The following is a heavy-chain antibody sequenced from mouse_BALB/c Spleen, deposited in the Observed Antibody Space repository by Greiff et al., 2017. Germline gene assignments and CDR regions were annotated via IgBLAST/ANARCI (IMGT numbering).Heavy chain of an antibody. V-gene: IGHV5-6*02. CDR3: ARHYRSSYAMDY. CDR1: GFTFSSYG. CDR2: ISSCGSYT. J-gene: IGHJ4*01. Sequence: DVMLVESGGDLVKPGGSLKLSCAASGFTFSSYGMSWVRQTPDKRLEWVATISSCGSYTYYPDSVKGRFTISRDNAKNTLYLQMSSLKSEDTAMYYCARHYRSSYAMDYWGQGTSVTVSS. D-gene: IGHD2-14*01.